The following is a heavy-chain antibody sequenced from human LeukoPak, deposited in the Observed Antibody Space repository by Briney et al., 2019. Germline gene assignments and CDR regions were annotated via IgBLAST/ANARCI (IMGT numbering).Heavy chain of an antibody. V-gene: IGHV3-21*01. CDR1: GSSINSYD. Sequence: GGSLKLSCTASGSSINSYDMNWVRQAPGKGLEWVSSISPKSDFIYYSDSVRGRFTISRDNADNSLYLQMNSLRAEDTAVYYCARADCSASTCYLRRSWFDPWGQGTLATVSS. J-gene: IGHJ5*02. CDR3: ARADCSASTCYLRRSWFDP. D-gene: IGHD3-9*01. CDR2: ISPKSDFI.